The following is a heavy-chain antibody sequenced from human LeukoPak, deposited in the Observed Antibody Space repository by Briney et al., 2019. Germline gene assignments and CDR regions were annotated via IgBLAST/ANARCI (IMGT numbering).Heavy chain of an antibody. Sequence: PSETLSLTCTVSGGSISSYYWSWIRQPPGKGLEWIGYIYYMGSTNYNPSLKSRVTISVDTSKNQFSLKLSSVTAADTAVYYCARDPSRGYSGYVAFDIWGQGTMVTVSS. CDR2: IYYMGST. CDR1: GGSISSYY. J-gene: IGHJ3*02. D-gene: IGHD5-12*01. V-gene: IGHV4-59*01. CDR3: ARDPSRGYSGYVAFDI.